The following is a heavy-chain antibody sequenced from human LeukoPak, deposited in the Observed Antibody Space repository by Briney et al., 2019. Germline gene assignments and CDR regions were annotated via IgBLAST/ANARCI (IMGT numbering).Heavy chain of an antibody. J-gene: IGHJ4*02. D-gene: IGHD2-15*01. V-gene: IGHV3-7*01. CDR1: GFNFGTYW. CDR2: IKYDDTVK. CDR3: ARDPDSSAFDY. Sequence: GGSLRLSCTAAGFNFGTYWMSWVRQSPEKGLEFVANIKYDDTVKNYVDSVKGRFTISGDNPSNSVYLQMDSLRPEDTALYYCARDPDSSAFDYWGQGAQVTVSS.